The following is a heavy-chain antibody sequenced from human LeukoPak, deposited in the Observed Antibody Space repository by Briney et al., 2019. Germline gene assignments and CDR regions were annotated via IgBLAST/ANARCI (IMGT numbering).Heavy chain of an antibody. J-gene: IGHJ4*02. CDR1: GYTFTSYG. CDR2: ISTYNGDT. Sequence: ASVKVSCEASGYTFTSYGINWVRQAPGQGLEWMGWISTYNGDTNYAQNLQGRVTMTTDTSTSTAYMELRSLRSDDTAVYYCARFRERYCSSTSCYGYYFDYWGQGTLVTVSS. D-gene: IGHD2-2*01. CDR3: ARFRERYCSSTSCYGYYFDY. V-gene: IGHV1-18*01.